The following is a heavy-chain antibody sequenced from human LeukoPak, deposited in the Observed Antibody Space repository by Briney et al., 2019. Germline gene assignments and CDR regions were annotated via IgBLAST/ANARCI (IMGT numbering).Heavy chain of an antibody. CDR2: MNPNSGNT. Sequence: ASVKVSCKASGYTFTSYDINWVRQATGQGLEWMGWMNPNSGNTGYAQKFQGRVTMTRNTSISTAYMELSSLRSEDTAVYYCARAKDFWSGYYRLSFGYWGQGTLVTVSS. J-gene: IGHJ4*02. V-gene: IGHV1-8*01. D-gene: IGHD3-3*01. CDR3: ARAKDFWSGYYRLSFGY. CDR1: GYTFTSYD.